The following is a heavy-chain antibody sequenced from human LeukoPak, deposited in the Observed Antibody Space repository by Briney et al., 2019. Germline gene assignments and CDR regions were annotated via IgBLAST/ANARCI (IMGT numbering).Heavy chain of an antibody. Sequence: AETLSLTCTVSGGSISSYFWSWIRQPPGKGLEWIGYVYYSGSTNYNPSLQSRVTISVDTSKNQFYLKLSSVTASDTAVYYCARRRVGDLTVGSDTWFDPWGQGALVTVSS. CDR3: ARRRVGDLTVGSDTWFDP. D-gene: IGHD2-15*01. V-gene: IGHV4-59*08. CDR2: VYYSGST. J-gene: IGHJ5*02. CDR1: GGSISSYF.